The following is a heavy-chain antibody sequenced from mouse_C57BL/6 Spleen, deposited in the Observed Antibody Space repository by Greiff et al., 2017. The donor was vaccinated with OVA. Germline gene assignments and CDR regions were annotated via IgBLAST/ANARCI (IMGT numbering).Heavy chain of an antibody. D-gene: IGHD1-1*01. CDR1: GYTFTSYW. J-gene: IGHJ2*01. V-gene: IGHV1-55*01. Sequence: QVQLKQPGAELVKPGASVKMSCKASGYTFTSYWITWVKQRPGQGLEWIGDIYPGSGSTNYNEKFKSKATLTVDTSSSTAYMQLSSLTSEDSAVYYCARGNYYYGSSYTFDYWGQGTTLTVSS. CDR2: IYPGSGST. CDR3: ARGNYYYGSSYTFDY.